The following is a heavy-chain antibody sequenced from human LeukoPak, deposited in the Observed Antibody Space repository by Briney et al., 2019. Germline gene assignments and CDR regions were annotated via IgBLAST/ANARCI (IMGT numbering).Heavy chain of an antibody. CDR2: ISGSGTST. Sequence: GGSLRLSCAASGFTFRSYAMSWVRQAPGKRLEWVLAISGSGTSTYYADSVKGRFTISRDNSKNTLYLQMNSLRAEDTAVYYCEGTYYYDSSDDYWGQGTLVTVSS. V-gene: IGHV3-23*01. D-gene: IGHD3-22*01. CDR3: EGTYYYDSSDDY. J-gene: IGHJ4*02. CDR1: GFTFRSYA.